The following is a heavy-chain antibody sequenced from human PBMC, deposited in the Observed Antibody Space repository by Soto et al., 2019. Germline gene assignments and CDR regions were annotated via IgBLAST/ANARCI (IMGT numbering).Heavy chain of an antibody. CDR2: ISSSSSTK. J-gene: IGHJ4*02. CDR1: GFTFSSYS. CDR3: ARDDEMGYFDY. Sequence: EVQLVESGGGLVQPGGSLRLSCAASGFTFSSYSMNWVRQAPGKGLEWVSYISSSSSTKKYADSVKGRFTISRDNAKNSLYPQMNSLRAEDTAVYYCARDDEMGYFDYWGQGTLVTVSS. D-gene: IGHD3-16*01. V-gene: IGHV3-48*01.